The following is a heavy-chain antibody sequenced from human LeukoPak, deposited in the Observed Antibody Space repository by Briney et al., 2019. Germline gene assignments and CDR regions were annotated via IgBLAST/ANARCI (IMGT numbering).Heavy chain of an antibody. Sequence: GGSLRLSCAASGFTFSRYAMTWVRQAPGKGLEWVSSLSDDSRRIYYADSVKGRFTISRDNAKSSLFLQMNGLSADDTAVYYCVRDYAYAFDIWGQGTMVTVSS. CDR1: GFTFSRYA. CDR3: VRDYAYAFDI. J-gene: IGHJ3*02. CDR2: LSDDSRRI. D-gene: IGHD2-2*01. V-gene: IGHV3-21*06.